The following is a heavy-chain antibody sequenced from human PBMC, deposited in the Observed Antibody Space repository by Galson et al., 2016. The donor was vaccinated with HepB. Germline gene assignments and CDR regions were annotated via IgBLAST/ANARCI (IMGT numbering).Heavy chain of an antibody. CDR3: ARTNGFYNTGGFYLRGAFDI. V-gene: IGHV2-70*11. Sequence: PALVKPTQTLTLTCTFSGFSLSTSGMCVNWIRQPPGKALKWLGRIDWAGDKYSSPSLTTRLPISKDTSKNQVVLTMTNMDPVDTATYYCARTNGFYNTGGFYLRGAFDIWGQGTMVTVSS. CDR1: GFSLSTSGMC. CDR2: IDWAGDK. D-gene: IGHD2-8*02. J-gene: IGHJ3*02.